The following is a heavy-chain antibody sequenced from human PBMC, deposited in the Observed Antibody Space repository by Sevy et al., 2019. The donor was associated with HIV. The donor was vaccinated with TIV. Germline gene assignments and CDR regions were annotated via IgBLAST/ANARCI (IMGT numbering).Heavy chain of an antibody. D-gene: IGHD3-22*01. V-gene: IGHV3-30*18. CDR1: GFTFSSYG. CDR3: AKVPFTYSSGYYFDC. J-gene: IGHJ4*02. CDR2: ISCDGSNK. Sequence: GGSLRLSCAASGFTFSSYGMHWVRQAPGKGLEWVAVISCDGSNKDYADSVKGRFTISRDNSKNTLYLQMNSLRAEDTAVYYCAKVPFTYSSGYYFDCWGQGTLVTVSS.